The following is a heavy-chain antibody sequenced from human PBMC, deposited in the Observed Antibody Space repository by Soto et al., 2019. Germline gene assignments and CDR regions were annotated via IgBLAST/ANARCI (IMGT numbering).Heavy chain of an antibody. CDR2: INWSGRST. Sequence: EVQLVESGGGVVRPGGSLRLSCAASGFTFDDYAMSWVRQAPGKGLEWVSGINWSGRSTVYADSMKGRFTISRDNAKKPLYLQINSLGAEDTALYYCARSSLGGGGGFDPWGQGTLVTVSS. CDR1: GFTFDDYA. CDR3: ARSSLGGGGGFDP. V-gene: IGHV3-20*04. J-gene: IGHJ5*02. D-gene: IGHD3-16*01.